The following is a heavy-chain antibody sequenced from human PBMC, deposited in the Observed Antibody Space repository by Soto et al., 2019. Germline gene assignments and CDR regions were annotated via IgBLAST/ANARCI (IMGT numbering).Heavy chain of an antibody. CDR1: GYSFTSYW. D-gene: IGHD6-13*01. CDR3: ARPRSSWAVGDYYYGMDV. CDR2: IYPGDSDT. V-gene: IGHV5-51*01. Sequence: GESLKISCKGSGYSFTSYWIGWVRQMPGKGLEWMGIIYPGDSDTRYSPSFQGQVTISADKSISTAYLQWSSLKASDTAMYYCARPRSSWAVGDYYYGMDVWGQGTTVTVSS. J-gene: IGHJ6*02.